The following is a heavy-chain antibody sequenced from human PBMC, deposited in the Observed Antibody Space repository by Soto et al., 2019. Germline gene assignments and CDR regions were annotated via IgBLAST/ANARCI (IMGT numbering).Heavy chain of an antibody. CDR3: ARVDYGDLRVGDF. V-gene: IGHV4-31*03. J-gene: IGHJ4*02. D-gene: IGHD4-17*01. Sequence: QVQLQESGPGLVKPSQTLSLTCTVSGGSIISGNYYWSWIRQHPGNGLEWVGSIYYSGTTYYNPYLESRVTMLLGTSKTHCSLKLRAVTAADTAVYYCARVDYGDLRVGDFWGQGTLVTVSS. CDR2: IYYSGTT. CDR1: GGSIISGNYY.